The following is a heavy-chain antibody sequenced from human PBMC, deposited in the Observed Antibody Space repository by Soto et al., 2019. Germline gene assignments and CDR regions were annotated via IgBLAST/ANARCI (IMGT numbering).Heavy chain of an antibody. CDR3: ARRHDPLTGPDAFDV. D-gene: IGHD3-9*01. Sequence: QVQLQESGPGVVKPSQTLSLTCAVSGDSISGDGYYWSWIRQHPGKGLEWIGDIYYSGGTSYNPSLNPSLKSRITMSIDTSESQLSLKLASVTAADTAVYYCARRHDPLTGPDAFDVWGPGTMVHVS. V-gene: IGHV4-31*11. CDR1: GDSISGDGYY. CDR2: IYYSGGT. J-gene: IGHJ3*01.